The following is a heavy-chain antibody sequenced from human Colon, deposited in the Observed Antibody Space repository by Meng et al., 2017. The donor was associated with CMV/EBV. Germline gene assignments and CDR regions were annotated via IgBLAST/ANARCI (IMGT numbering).Heavy chain of an antibody. CDR2: IRNKANSYTT. V-gene: IGHV3-72*01. D-gene: IGHD2-21*01. Sequence: ASGFTFSDHFMAWVRQAPGKGLEWVGRIRNKANSYTTEYGASVKGRFTISRDDSKNSVYLQMNSLKTEDTAVYYCARVWRGRWFAPWGQGTLVTVSS. J-gene: IGHJ5*02. CDR1: GFTFSDHF. CDR3: ARVWRGRWFAP.